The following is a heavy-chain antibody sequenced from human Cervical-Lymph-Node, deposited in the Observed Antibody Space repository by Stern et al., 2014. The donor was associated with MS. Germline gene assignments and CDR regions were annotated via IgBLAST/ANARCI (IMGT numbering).Heavy chain of an antibody. J-gene: IGHJ4*02. CDR3: AVPGGSSGWFGFYFDS. CDR2: ISGSNSYI. D-gene: IGHD6-19*01. Sequence: EVQLVESGGGLVKPGGSLRLSCAASGFTFGSYSMNWVRQAPGKGLEWVSSISGSNSYIYYADSVKGRFTISRDNAKNSLYLQMNSLRAEDTAVYYCAVPGGSSGWFGFYFDSWGPGTHVTVSS. V-gene: IGHV3-21*01. CDR1: GFTFGSYS.